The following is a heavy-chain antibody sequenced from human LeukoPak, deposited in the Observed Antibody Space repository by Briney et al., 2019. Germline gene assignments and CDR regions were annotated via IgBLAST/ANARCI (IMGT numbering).Heavy chain of an antibody. J-gene: IGHJ4*02. CDR3: ARLIVGAIDS. CDR1: GLTFSRYW. CDR2: IKQDGSEK. V-gene: IGHV3-7*01. Sequence: GGSLSLSCAVSGLTFSRYWMRWVRQPPGKGREWVAYIKQDGSEKYYVDSVKGRFTISRDNAKNSLYLQMNSLRAEDTAVYYCARLIVGAIDSWGQGTLVTVSS. D-gene: IGHD1-26*01.